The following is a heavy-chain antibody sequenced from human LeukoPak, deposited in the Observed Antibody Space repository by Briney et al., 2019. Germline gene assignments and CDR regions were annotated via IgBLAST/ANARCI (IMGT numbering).Heavy chain of an antibody. J-gene: IGHJ4*02. CDR3: ARGSTSGLPYYFHY. V-gene: IGHV3-74*01. CDR1: GFTLSSYW. CDR2: INGDGSST. D-gene: IGHD2-2*01. Sequence: GGSLRLSCAASGFTLSSYWMHWVRHAPRKGLVWVSRINGDGSSTPYANSVKGRFTISRDNAKNTLYLHMHSLSAGDTAVYYCARGSTSGLPYYFHYWGRGSVVTVSS.